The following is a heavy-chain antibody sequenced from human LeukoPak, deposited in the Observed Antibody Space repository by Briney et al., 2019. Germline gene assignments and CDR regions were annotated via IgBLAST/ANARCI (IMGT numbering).Heavy chain of an antibody. CDR2: ISGSGGST. V-gene: IGHV3-23*01. D-gene: IGHD5-18*01. J-gene: IGHJ4*02. CDR1: GFTFSSYW. CDR3: AKDPGGYSYGTLDY. Sequence: PGGSLRLSCAASGFTFSSYWMHWVRQAPGKGLEWVSAISGSGGSTYYADSVKGRFTISRDNSKNTLYLQMNSLRAEDTAVYYCAKDPGGYSYGTLDYWGQGTLVTVSS.